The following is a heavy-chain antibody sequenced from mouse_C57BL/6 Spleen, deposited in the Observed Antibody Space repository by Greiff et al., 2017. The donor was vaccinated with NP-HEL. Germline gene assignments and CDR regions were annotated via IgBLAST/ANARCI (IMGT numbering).Heavy chain of an antibody. V-gene: IGHV1-64*01. CDR3: ARKRDLWYFDV. D-gene: IGHD3-3*01. CDR1: GYTFTSYW. J-gene: IGHJ1*03. CDR2: IHPNSGST. Sequence: QVHVKQSGAELVKPGASVKLSCKASGYTFTSYWMHWVKQRPGQGLEWIGMIHPNSGSTNYNEKFKSKATLTVDKSSSTAYMQLSSLTSEDSAVYYCARKRDLWYFDVWGTGTTVTVSS.